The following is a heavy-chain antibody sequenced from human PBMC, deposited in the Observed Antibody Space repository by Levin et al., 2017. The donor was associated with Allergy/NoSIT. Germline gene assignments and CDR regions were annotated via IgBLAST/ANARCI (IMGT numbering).Heavy chain of an antibody. J-gene: IGHJ6*03. CDR2: IWDDGYKK. Sequence: GESLKISCAASGFTFSSYGMHWVRQAPGKGLEWVAVIWDDGYKKYYADSVKGRFTISRDNSKTTLYLQMNSLRAEDTAVYYCARVLRFYYYYYMDGWGKGTTVTVSS. D-gene: IGHD5-12*01. CDR1: GFTFSSYG. CDR3: ARVLRFYYYYYMDG. V-gene: IGHV3-33*01.